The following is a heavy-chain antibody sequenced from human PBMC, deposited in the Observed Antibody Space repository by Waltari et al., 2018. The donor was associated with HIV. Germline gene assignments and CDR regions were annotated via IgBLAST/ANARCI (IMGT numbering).Heavy chain of an antibody. CDR1: GLTFGDYW. J-gene: IGHJ4*02. V-gene: IGHV3-74*01. CDR3: ARGNIGGY. CDR2: INGDGSST. D-gene: IGHD5-12*01. Sequence: EVRLVEAGGGLVQPGGSLRLSCAASGLTFGDYWMHWVRQVPGKGLVWVSRINGDGSSTNYAASVRGRFTISRDNAKNTLYLQMNSLTVGDTAVYYCARGNIGGYWGQGTLVTVSS.